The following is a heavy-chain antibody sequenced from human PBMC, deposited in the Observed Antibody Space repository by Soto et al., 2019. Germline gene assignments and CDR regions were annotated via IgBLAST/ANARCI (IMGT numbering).Heavy chain of an antibody. CDR1: GFTFDDYA. D-gene: IGHD6-13*01. CDR3: AKDLGGIAAAGDY. Sequence: EVQLVESGGGLVQPGRSLRLSCAASGFTFDDYAMHWVRQAPGKGLEWVSGISWNSGSIGYADSVKGRFTISRDNAKNSLYLQMNSLRAEDTALYYCAKDLGGIAAAGDYWGQGTLVTVSP. J-gene: IGHJ4*02. CDR2: ISWNSGSI. V-gene: IGHV3-9*01.